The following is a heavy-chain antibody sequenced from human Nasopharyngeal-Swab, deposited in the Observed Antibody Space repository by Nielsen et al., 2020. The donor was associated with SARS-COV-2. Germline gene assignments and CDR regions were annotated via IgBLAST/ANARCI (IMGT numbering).Heavy chain of an antibody. D-gene: IGHD1-26*01. Sequence: SETLSLTCTVSGGSISSSSYYWGWIRQPPGKGLEWIGSIYYSGSTYYNPSLKSRVTISVDTSKNQFSLKLSSVTAADTAVYYCARGRGSWGFDPWGQGTLVTVSS. CDR3: ARGRGSWGFDP. CDR1: GGSISSSSYY. J-gene: IGHJ5*02. CDR2: IYYSGST. V-gene: IGHV4-39*01.